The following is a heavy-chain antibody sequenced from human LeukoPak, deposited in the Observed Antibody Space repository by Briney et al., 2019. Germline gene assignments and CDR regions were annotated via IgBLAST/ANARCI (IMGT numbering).Heavy chain of an antibody. V-gene: IGHV3-53*01. Sequence: GGSLRLSCAVSEFTVYNSYMSWVRQAPGKGLEWVSIIYSGGDTFYVDSVKGRFTISRDKSKNTVYLQMNSLRAEDTAVYYCAPGARNNGVDYGGQETKVKVSS. CDR1: EFTVYNSY. J-gene: IGHJ4*02. CDR2: IYSGGDT. D-gene: IGHD2-8*01. CDR3: APGARNNGVDY.